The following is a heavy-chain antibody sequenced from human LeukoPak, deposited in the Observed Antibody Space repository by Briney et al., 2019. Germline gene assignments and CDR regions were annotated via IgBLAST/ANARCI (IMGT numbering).Heavy chain of an antibody. D-gene: IGHD2-15*01. V-gene: IGHV3-23*01. CDR2: ISGSGGST. CDR1: GFTFSSYA. J-gene: IGHJ4*02. CDR3: ARGPLGYCSGGSCYRPDY. Sequence: GGSLRLSCAASGFTFSSYAMSWVRQAPGKGLEWVSAISGSGGSTYYADSVKGRFTISRDNSKNTLYLQMNSLRAEDTAVYYCARGPLGYCSGGSCYRPDYWGQGTLVTVSS.